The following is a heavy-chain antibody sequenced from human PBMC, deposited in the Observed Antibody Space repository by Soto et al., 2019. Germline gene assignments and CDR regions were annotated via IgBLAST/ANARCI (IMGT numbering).Heavy chain of an antibody. CDR1: GFTFSNSL. J-gene: IGHJ4*02. Sequence: PWGSLRLSCAASGFTFSNSLMNWVRQAPGKGLEWVANIKEDGTAKYYLDSVKGRFTVSRDNVKNSLYLQMNSLRAEDTAMYYCTTDRGYLTFDYWGPGTLVTVSS. CDR2: IKEDGTAK. D-gene: IGHD3-22*01. V-gene: IGHV3-7*01. CDR3: TTDRGYLTFDY.